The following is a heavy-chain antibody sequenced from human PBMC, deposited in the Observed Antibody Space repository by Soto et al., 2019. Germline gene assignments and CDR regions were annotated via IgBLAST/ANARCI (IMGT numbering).Heavy chain of an antibody. CDR1: GYPFTTYG. V-gene: IGHV1-18*01. CDR2: ISAYNGNT. Sequence: ASVKVSCKASGYPFTTYGFSWVRQAPGQGLEWMGWISAYNGNTNYAQKFQGRVTMTTDTSTSTAYMELRSLTSDDTAAYYCAREGQLGYWGQGTLVTVSS. D-gene: IGHD6-6*01. CDR3: AREGQLGY. J-gene: IGHJ4*02.